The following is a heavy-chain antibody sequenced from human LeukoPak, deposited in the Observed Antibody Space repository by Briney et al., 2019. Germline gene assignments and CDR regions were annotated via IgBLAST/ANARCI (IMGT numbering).Heavy chain of an antibody. D-gene: IGHD6-6*01. V-gene: IGHV3-66*02. CDR2: IYSGGST. J-gene: IGHJ4*02. CDR1: GFTVSSNY. Sequence: GGSLRLSCAASGFTVSSNYMSWVRQAPGKGLEWVSVIYSGGSTYYADSVKGRLTISRDNSKNTLYLQMNSLRAEDTAVYYCASKGSIAARHGFDYWGQGTLVTVSS. CDR3: ASKGSIAARHGFDY.